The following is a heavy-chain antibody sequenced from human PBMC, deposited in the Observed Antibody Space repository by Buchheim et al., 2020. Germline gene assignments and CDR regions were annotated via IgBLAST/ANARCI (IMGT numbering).Heavy chain of an antibody. D-gene: IGHD3-22*01. Sequence: EVQLVESGGGLVQPGGSLRLSCAASGFTFSSYWMSWVRQAPGKGLEWVANIKQDGSEKYYVDSVKGRFTISRDNSKNSLYLQMNSLRAEDTAVYYCARPDPDSSGYYVGTVYWGQGTL. V-gene: IGHV3-7*01. J-gene: IGHJ4*02. CDR3: ARPDPDSSGYYVGTVY. CDR2: IKQDGSEK. CDR1: GFTFSSYW.